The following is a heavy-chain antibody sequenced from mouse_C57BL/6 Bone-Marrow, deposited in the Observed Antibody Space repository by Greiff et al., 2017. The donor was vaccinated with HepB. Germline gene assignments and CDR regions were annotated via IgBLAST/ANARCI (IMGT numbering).Heavy chain of an antibody. Sequence: QVQLKQPGAELVMPGASVKLSCKASGYTFTSYWMHWVKQRPGQGLEWIGEIDPSDSYTNYNQKFKGKSTLTVDKSSSTAYMQLSSLTSEDSAVYYCARLTTTVVATPYYYAMDYWGQGTSVTVSS. D-gene: IGHD1-1*01. CDR2: IDPSDSYT. J-gene: IGHJ4*01. CDR3: ARLTTTVVATPYYYAMDY. V-gene: IGHV1-69*01. CDR1: GYTFTSYW.